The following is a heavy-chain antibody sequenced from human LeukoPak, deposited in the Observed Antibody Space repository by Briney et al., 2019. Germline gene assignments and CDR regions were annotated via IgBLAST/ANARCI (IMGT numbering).Heavy chain of an antibody. CDR1: GGSVSSSNHP. V-gene: IGHV4-39*01. D-gene: IGHD6-13*01. CDR2: FFSTGRT. Sequence: SETLSLTCNVSGGSVSSSNHPWAWIRQSPGMGLEWVGTFFSTGRTSQHPHQSLKGRVTLSVDPSRNQFSLQLRSWTAAHTAMFYCAGIPGWSTSWYHFDNWGQGTLVTVSS. CDR3: AGIPGWSTSWYHFDN. J-gene: IGHJ4*02.